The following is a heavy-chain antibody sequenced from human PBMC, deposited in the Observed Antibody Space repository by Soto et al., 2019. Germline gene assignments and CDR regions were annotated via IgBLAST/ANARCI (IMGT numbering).Heavy chain of an antibody. V-gene: IGHV3-23*01. CDR3: ARHPGSGSYY. CDR1: GFTFSSYA. Sequence: EVELLESGGGLVQPGGSLRLSCAAPGFTFSSYAMSWVRQAPGKGLEWVSAVSGSGASTYYADSVRGRFTISRDNSKNTLYLQMSSLRDEDTAVYYCARHPGSGSYYWGQGTLVTVSS. CDR2: VSGSGAST. J-gene: IGHJ4*02. D-gene: IGHD1-26*01.